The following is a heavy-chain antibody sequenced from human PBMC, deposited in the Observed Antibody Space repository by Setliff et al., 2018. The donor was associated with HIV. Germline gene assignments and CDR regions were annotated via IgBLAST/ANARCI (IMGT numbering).Heavy chain of an antibody. CDR1: GGSSSSHY. Sequence: PSETLSLTCTVSGGSSSSHYWSWIRQPPGKAPEWIGYVYNSGTTKYNPSLKSRVTISMDSSQNQFSLNLTSVTAADTGVYYCARSRTILSFDPWGQGAQVTVSS. J-gene: IGHJ5*02. CDR2: VYNSGTT. D-gene: IGHD2-15*01. CDR3: ARSRTILSFDP. V-gene: IGHV4-59*08.